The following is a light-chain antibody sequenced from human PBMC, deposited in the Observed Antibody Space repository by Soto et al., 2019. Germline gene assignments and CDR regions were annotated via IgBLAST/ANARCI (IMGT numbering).Light chain of an antibody. V-gene: IGKV3-20*01. CDR3: QQYGSSPGT. Sequence: EIVLTQSPGTLSLSPGDRATLSCRASQSVTSNYLAWYQQKPGQAPRLLIYGASSRAAGIPDRFSGSGSGTYFTLIISRLEPEDFAVYCCQQYGSSPGTFGQGTKVEIK. CDR1: QSVTSNY. J-gene: IGKJ1*01. CDR2: GAS.